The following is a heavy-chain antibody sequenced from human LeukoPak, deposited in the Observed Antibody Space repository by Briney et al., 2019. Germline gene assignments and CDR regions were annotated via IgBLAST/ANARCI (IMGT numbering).Heavy chain of an antibody. D-gene: IGHD6-13*01. J-gene: IGHJ5*02. CDR3: PRFGATRSSSWYLEGENRRYWFDP. CDR2: INPNSGGT. V-gene: IGHV1-2*02. CDR1: GYTFTGYY. Sequence: GASVKVSCMASGYTFTGYYMHWVRQAPGQGLEWMGWINPNSGGTNYAQKFQGRVTMTRDTSISTAYMVLSRLRSDDTAVYYCPRFGATRSSSWYLEGENRRYWFDPWGQGTLVTVSS.